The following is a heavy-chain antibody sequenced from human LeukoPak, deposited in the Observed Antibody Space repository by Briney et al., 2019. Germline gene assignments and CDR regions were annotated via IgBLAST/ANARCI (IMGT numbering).Heavy chain of an antibody. J-gene: IGHJ5*02. CDR2: MNPNSGNT. CDR3: ARDHYNWNDSGSRWFDP. CDR1: GFTFTSHD. V-gene: IGHV1-8*01. D-gene: IGHD1-20*01. Sequence: ASVKVSCKASGFTFTSHDYNWVRQATGQGLEWMGWMNPNSGNTGYAQKFQGRVTMTRDTSTSTVYMELSSLRSEDTAVYYCARDHYNWNDSGSRWFDPWGQGTLVTVSS.